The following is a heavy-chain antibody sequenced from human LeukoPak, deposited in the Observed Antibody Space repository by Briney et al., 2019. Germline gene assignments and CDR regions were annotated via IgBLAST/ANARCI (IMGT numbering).Heavy chain of an antibody. Sequence: GGSLRLSCAASGFTFSSYAMSWVSHAPGKGLEWVSANSDSGGSTYYADSVKGRFTISRDNFKNSMFLQMNSLRAEDTAVYYCAKDSLVGGWLVGYSFDAWGEGTLVTVSS. D-gene: IGHD6-19*01. CDR1: GFTFSSYA. CDR3: AKDSLVGGWLVGYSFDA. J-gene: IGHJ4*02. CDR2: NSDSGGST. V-gene: IGHV3-23*01.